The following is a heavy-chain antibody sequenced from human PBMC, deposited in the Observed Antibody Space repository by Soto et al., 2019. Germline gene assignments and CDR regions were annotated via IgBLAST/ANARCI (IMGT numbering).Heavy chain of an antibody. CDR2: ISGSGGST. D-gene: IGHD4-4*01. CDR1: GFTLSSYA. Sequence: GGSLRLSCAASGFTLSSYAMSWVRQAPGKGLEWVSAISGSGGSTYYADSVKGRFTISRDNSKNTLYLQMNSLRAEDTAVYYCAKDYSNYVTYYYGMDVWGQGTTVTVS. CDR3: AKDYSNYVTYYYGMDV. V-gene: IGHV3-23*01. J-gene: IGHJ6*02.